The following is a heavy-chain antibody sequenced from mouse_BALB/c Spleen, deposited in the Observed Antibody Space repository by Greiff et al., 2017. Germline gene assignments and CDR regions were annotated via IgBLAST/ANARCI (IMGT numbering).Heavy chain of an antibody. CDR3: AREYGRGFYAMDY. Sequence: VQLQQSGAELVKPGASVKLSCTASGFNIKDTYMHWVKQRPEQGLEWIGRIDPANGNTKYDPKFQGKATITADTSSNTAYLQLSSLTSEDTAVYYCAREYGRGFYAMDYWGQGTSVTVSS. D-gene: IGHD2-10*02. CDR1: GFNIKDTY. CDR2: IDPANGNT. V-gene: IGHV14-3*02. J-gene: IGHJ4*01.